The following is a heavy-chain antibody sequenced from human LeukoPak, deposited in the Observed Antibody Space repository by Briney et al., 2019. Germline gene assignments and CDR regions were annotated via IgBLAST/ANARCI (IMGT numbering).Heavy chain of an antibody. V-gene: IGHV1-46*01. D-gene: IGHD3-10*01. CDR2: INPSGGST. J-gene: IGHJ5*02. CDR1: GYSFTAYY. CDR3: ARGTITMVRGVIKYNWFDP. Sequence: VASVKVSCKASGYSFTAYYIHWVRQAPGQGLEWMGIINPSGGSTSYAQKFQGRVTMTRDTSTSTVYMELSSLRSEDTAVYYCARGTITMVRGVIKYNWFDPWGQGTLVTVSS.